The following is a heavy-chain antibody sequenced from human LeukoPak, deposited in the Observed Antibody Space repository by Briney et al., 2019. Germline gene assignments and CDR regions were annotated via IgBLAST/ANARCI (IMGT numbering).Heavy chain of an antibody. CDR2: ISYGGSNK. J-gene: IGHJ4*02. Sequence: GRSLRLSCAASGFTFSSYAMHWVRQAPGKGLEWVAVISYGGSNKYYADSVKGRFTISRDNSKNTLYLQMNSLRAEDTAVYYCADLVDYWGQGTLVTVSS. CDR3: ADLVDY. V-gene: IGHV3-30*01. CDR1: GFTFSSYA. D-gene: IGHD6-6*01.